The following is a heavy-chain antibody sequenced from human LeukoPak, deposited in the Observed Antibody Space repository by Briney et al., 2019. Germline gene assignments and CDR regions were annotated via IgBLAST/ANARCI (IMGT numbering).Heavy chain of an antibody. CDR1: GFSLSTSGMR. D-gene: IGHD3-16*01. J-gene: IGHJ4*02. CDR2: IDWNDDK. V-gene: IGHV2-70*04. CDR3: ARIFGGDYFDY. Sequence: VSGPTLVNPTQTLTLTCTFSGFSLSTSGMRVSWIRQPPGKALEWLARIDWNDDKFYSTSLKTRLTVSKDTSKTQVVLTMTNMDPVDTATYYCARIFGGDYFDYWGQGTLVTVSS.